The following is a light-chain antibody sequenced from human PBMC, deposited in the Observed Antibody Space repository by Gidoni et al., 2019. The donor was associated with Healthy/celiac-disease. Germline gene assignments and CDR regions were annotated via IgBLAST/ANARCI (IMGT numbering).Light chain of an antibody. Sequence: QSVLTQPPSVSGAPGQRVTISCTGSSSNIGAVYDVHWYQQLPGTDPRLLIYGNSNRPSGVPDRFSGSKSGTSASLAITGLQSEDEADYYCQSYDSSLSGPYVFGTGTKVTVL. J-gene: IGLJ1*01. CDR3: QSYDSSLSGPYV. CDR1: SSNIGAVYD. V-gene: IGLV1-40*01. CDR2: GNS.